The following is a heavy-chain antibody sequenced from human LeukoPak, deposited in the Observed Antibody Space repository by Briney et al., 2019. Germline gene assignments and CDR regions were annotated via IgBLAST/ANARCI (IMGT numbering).Heavy chain of an antibody. Sequence: SETLSPTCTVSGGSISSYYWSWIRQPAGKGLEWIGRIYTSGSTNYNPSLKSRVTMSVDTSKNQFSLKLSSVTAADTAVYYCAREDYYDSSGYYEVFDYWGQGTLVTVSS. V-gene: IGHV4-4*07. J-gene: IGHJ4*02. D-gene: IGHD3-22*01. CDR3: AREDYYDSSGYYEVFDY. CDR1: GGSISSYY. CDR2: IYTSGST.